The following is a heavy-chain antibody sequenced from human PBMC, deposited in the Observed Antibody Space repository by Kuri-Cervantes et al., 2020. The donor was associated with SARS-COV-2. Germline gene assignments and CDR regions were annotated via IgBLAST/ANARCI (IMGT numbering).Heavy chain of an antibody. D-gene: IGHD6-6*01. CDR1: GFTFSSYS. CDR3: ARDRSIAARPASYYYYMDV. J-gene: IGHJ6*03. V-gene: IGHV3-21*04. CDR2: ISSSSSYI. Sequence: GESLKISCAASGFTFSSYSMNWVRQAPGKGLEWVPSISSSSSYIYYADSVKGRFTISRDNAKNSLYLQMNSLRAEDTAVYYCARDRSIAARPASYYYYMDVWGKGTTVTVSS.